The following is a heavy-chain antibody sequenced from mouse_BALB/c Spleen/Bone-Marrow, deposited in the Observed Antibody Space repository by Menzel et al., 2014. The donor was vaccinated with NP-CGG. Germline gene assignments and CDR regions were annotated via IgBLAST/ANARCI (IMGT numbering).Heavy chain of an antibody. V-gene: IGHV5-17*02. D-gene: IGHD4-1*01. CDR2: ISSGSSTI. CDR1: GFTFSGFG. CDR3: TRGGNWEDFDY. J-gene: IGHJ2*01. Sequence: EVKLVESGGGLVQPGGSRKLSCAASGFTFSGFGMHWVRQAPEKGLEWVAYISSGSSTIFYADTVKGRFTISRDNPKNTLFLQMTSLRSEDTAMYYCTRGGNWEDFDYWGQGTTLTVSP.